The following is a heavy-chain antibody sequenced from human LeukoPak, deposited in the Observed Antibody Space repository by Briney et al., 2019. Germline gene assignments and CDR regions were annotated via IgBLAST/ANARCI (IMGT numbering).Heavy chain of an antibody. J-gene: IGHJ4*02. D-gene: IGHD2-21*02. CDR3: AKDLVVVTAILGY. CDR1: GFTFSSYA. V-gene: IGHV3-23*01. Sequence: TGGSLRLSCAASGFTFSSYAMSWVRQAPGKGREWVSAISGSGGSTYYADSVKGRFTISRDNSKNTLYLQMHSLSAEDTAVYYCAKDLVVVTAILGYWGQGTLVTVSS. CDR2: ISGSGGST.